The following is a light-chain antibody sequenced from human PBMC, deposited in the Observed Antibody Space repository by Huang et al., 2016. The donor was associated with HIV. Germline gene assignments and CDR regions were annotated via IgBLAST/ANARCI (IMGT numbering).Light chain of an antibody. Sequence: EIVLTQSPGTLSLSPGEGATLSCRASQRVSRSYLGWYQQKAGQAPRLLIYVASSRAPGIPDRFSGSGSGTDFTLTISRLEPEDFAIYYCQQYESSPWTFGQGTKVEMK. V-gene: IGKV3-20*01. CDR2: VAS. CDR3: QQYESSPWT. J-gene: IGKJ1*01. CDR1: QRVSRSY.